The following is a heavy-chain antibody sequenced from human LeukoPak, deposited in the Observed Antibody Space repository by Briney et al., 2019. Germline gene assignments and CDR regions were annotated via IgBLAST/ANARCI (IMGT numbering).Heavy chain of an antibody. Sequence: GGSLRLSCAASGFTFSSFAMNWVRQAPGKGLEWVSIISGSGDTTHYTDSVKGRFTVSRDNSKNTLYLQMNSLRAEDTAVYYCAKDRWTEVDAFDIWGQGTMVTVSS. CDR1: GFTFSSFA. V-gene: IGHV3-23*01. CDR3: AKDRWTEVDAFDI. J-gene: IGHJ3*02. D-gene: IGHD1-1*01. CDR2: ISGSGDTT.